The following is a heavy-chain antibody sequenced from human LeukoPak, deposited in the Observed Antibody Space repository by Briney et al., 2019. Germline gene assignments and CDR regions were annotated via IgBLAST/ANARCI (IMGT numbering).Heavy chain of an antibody. D-gene: IGHD2-8*01. CDR3: ARAAGAGDIVLMVYAFDY. CDR2: INPNSGGT. V-gene: IGHV1-2*02. J-gene: IGHJ4*02. Sequence: ASVKVSCKASGYTFTGYYMHWVRQAPGQGLEWMGWINPNSGGTNYAQKFQGRVTMTRDTSISTAYMELSRLRSDDTAVYYCARAAGAGDIVLMVYAFDYWGQGTLVTVSS. CDR1: GYTFTGYY.